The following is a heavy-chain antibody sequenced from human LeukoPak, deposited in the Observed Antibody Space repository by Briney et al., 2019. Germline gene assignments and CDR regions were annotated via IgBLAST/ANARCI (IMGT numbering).Heavy chain of an antibody. Sequence: GGSLRLSCAASGFTFTNYSMNWVRQAPGKGLEWVSSLSSSSGYIYYADSVKGRFTISRDNAKNSLYLQMSSLRAEDTAVYYCAKDRSRIVVVTPFDYWGQGTLVTVSS. CDR3: AKDRSRIVVVTPFDY. CDR2: LSSSSGYI. CDR1: GFTFTNYS. D-gene: IGHD3-22*01. J-gene: IGHJ4*02. V-gene: IGHV3-21*04.